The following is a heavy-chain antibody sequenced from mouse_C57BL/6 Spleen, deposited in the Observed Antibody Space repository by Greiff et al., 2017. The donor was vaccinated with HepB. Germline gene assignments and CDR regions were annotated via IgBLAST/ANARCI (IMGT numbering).Heavy chain of an antibody. Sequence: QVQLQQPGAELVKPGASVKLSCKASGYTFTSYWMHWVKQRPGQGLEWIGMIHPNSGSTNYNEKFKSKATLTVDKSSSTAYMQLSSLTSEDSAVYYCAEGHPYSSGYSHDWGQGTTLTVSS. CDR3: AEGHPYSSGYSHD. D-gene: IGHD3-2*02. CDR2: IHPNSGST. J-gene: IGHJ2*01. CDR1: GYTFTSYW. V-gene: IGHV1-64*01.